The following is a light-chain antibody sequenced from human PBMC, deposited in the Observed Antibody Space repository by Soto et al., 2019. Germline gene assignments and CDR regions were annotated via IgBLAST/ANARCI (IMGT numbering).Light chain of an antibody. V-gene: IGKV3-20*01. CDR1: QSINSAY. J-gene: IGKJ1*01. Sequence: EVVLTQSPGTLSLSPGERATLSCRASQSINSAYLAWYQQKPGQAPRLLMYGASSRFAGIPDRFSGSGSGTDFTLTISRQEPEAFAVYYCQKYGSSPRFGQGTMVEIK. CDR2: GAS. CDR3: QKYGSSPR.